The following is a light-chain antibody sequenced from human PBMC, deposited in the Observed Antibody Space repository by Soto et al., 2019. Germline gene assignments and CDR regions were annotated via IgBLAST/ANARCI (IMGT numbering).Light chain of an antibody. CDR1: QSVLYSPNNKNY. V-gene: IGKV4-1*01. J-gene: IGKJ1*01. Sequence: DIVMTQSPDSLAVSLGERATINCKSSQSVLYSPNNKNYLAWYQQKPGQPPKLLVYWASTRESGVPDRFSGSGSETDLTRTINSLQAEDVAVYYCQQYINAPQTFGQGTKVEIK. CDR3: QQYINAPQT. CDR2: WAS.